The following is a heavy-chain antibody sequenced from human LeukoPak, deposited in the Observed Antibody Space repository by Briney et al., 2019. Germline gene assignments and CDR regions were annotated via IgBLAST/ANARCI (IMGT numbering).Heavy chain of an antibody. D-gene: IGHD3-22*01. CDR3: ARYYYDSSGYYSHNDY. V-gene: IGHV3-7*01. CDR2: IKQDGSEK. Sequence: GGSLRLSCAASGFTFSSYWMSWVRQAPGKGLEWVANIKQDGSEKYYVDSVKGRFTISRDNAKNSLYLRMNSLRAEDTAVYYCARYYYDSSGYYSHNDYWGQGTLVTVSS. CDR1: GFTFSSYW. J-gene: IGHJ4*02.